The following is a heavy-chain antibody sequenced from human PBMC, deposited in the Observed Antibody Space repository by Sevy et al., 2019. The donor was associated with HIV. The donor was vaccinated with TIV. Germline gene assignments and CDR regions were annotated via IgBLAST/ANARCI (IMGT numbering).Heavy chain of an antibody. J-gene: IGHJ6*03. CDR2: IYHSGST. V-gene: IGHV4-38-2*01. CDR1: GYSISSGYY. CDR3: AGHGLGVAAAGLYYYYMDV. Sequence: SETLSLTCAVSGYSISSGYYWGWIRQPPGKGLEWIGSIYHSGSTYYNPSLKSRVTISVDTSKNQFSLKLRSVTAADTAVYYCAGHGLGVAAAGLYYYYMDVWGKGTTVTVSS. D-gene: IGHD6-13*01.